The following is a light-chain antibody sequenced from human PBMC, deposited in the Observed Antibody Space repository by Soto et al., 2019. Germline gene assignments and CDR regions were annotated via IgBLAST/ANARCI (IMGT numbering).Light chain of an antibody. CDR1: QSIGTY. CDR2: AAS. J-gene: IGKJ2*01. V-gene: IGKV1-39*01. CDR3: QQTYSIPHT. Sequence: DIQMTQSPSSLSASLGDTVTITCRASQSIGTYLNWYQFKPGKAPRLLIYAASSFQSGVPSRFSGSGSATDFTLTISSLQPEDFATSYCQQTYSIPHTFGQGTKLEIK.